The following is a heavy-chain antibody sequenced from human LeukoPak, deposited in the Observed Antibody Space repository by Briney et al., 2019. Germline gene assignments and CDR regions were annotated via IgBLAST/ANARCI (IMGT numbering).Heavy chain of an antibody. CDR2: IYYSGST. J-gene: IGHJ4*02. CDR3: ARQRMRWLQSPLVQHKTHYFDY. D-gene: IGHD5-24*01. V-gene: IGHV4-30-4*07. Sequence: SSQTLSLTCAVSGGSISSGGYSWSWIRQPPGKGLEWIGYIYYSGSTYYNPSLKSRVTISVDTSKNQFSLKLSSVTAADTAVYYCARQRMRWLQSPLVQHKTHYFDYWGQGTLVTVSS. CDR1: GGSISSGGYS.